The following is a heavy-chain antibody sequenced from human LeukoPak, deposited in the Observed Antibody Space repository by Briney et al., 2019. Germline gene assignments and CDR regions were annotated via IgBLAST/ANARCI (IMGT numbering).Heavy chain of an antibody. CDR3: ARGGVRRGYYDY. CDR1: GFSFRNYL. CDR2: INEDGSEQ. J-gene: IGHJ4*02. Sequence: GGSLRLSCAASGFSFRNYLMKWVRQAPGKGLEGVANINEDGSEQYYVDSVRGRFTISRDNAKNSLYLQMNSLRTEDTAIYYCARGGVRRGYYDYWGQGTLLTVSS. D-gene: IGHD1-14*01. V-gene: IGHV3-7*01.